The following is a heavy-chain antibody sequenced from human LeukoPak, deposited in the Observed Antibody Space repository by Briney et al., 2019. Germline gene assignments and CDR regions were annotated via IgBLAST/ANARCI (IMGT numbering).Heavy chain of an antibody. D-gene: IGHD3-10*02. Sequence: GGSLRLSCSASGFTFSSYAMHWVRQAPGKGLEYVSAISSNGGSTYYADSVKGRFTISRDNSKNTVYLQMSSLRAEDTAVYYCSVLPHAEYFHHWGQGTLVTVSS. CDR3: SVLPHAEYFHH. CDR2: ISSNGGST. V-gene: IGHV3-64D*09. J-gene: IGHJ1*01. CDR1: GFTFSSYA.